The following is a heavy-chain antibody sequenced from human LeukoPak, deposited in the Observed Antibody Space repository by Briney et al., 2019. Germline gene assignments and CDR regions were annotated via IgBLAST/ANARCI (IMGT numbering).Heavy chain of an antibody. J-gene: IGHJ4*02. D-gene: IGHD3-22*01. CDR3: TTGQDYYYDSSGWLNY. CDR1: GFSFSDAW. Sequence: PGGSLRLSCAASGFSFSDAWMSWVRQIPGKGLEWVGRIESKTDGGTTDYAAPVKGRFTISRDDSKNTLYLQMNSLKTEDTAVYYCTTGQDYYYDSSGWLNYWGQGTLVTVSS. V-gene: IGHV3-15*04. CDR2: IESKTDGGTT.